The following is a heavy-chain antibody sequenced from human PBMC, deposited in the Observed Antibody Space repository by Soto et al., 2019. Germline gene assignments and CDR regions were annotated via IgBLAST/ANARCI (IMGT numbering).Heavy chain of an antibody. CDR2: MNPNTGNT. Sequence: QVQLVQSGAEVKKPGASVKVSCKASGYTFTSYDINWVRQATGQGLEWMGWMNPNTGNTGYAQKFQGRVTMTRNTSISTAYMELSSLRSEDTAVYYCARAYYYDSSAYYYFPHFDYWGQGTLVTVSS. CDR3: ARAYYYDSSAYYYFPHFDY. D-gene: IGHD3-22*01. J-gene: IGHJ4*02. CDR1: GYTFTSYD. V-gene: IGHV1-8*01.